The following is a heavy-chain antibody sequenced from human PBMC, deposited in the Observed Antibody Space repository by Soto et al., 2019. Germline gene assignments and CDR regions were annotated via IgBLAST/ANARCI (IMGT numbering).Heavy chain of an antibody. CDR2: ISAYNGNT. Sequence: QVQLVQSGAEVKKPGASVKVSCKASGYTFTSYGISWVRQAPGQGLEWMGWISAYNGNTNYAQKLQGRVTMTTDTSTSTAYMELRSLRSDDTAVYYCARDQFLDIVVVVGVSAFDIWGQGTMVTVSS. V-gene: IGHV1-18*01. CDR1: GYTFTSYG. CDR3: ARDQFLDIVVVVGVSAFDI. D-gene: IGHD2-15*01. J-gene: IGHJ3*02.